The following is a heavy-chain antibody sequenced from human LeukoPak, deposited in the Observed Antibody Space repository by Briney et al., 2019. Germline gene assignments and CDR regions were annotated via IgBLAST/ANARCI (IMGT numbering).Heavy chain of an antibody. CDR3: ARRRHYGSVIDY. V-gene: IGHV4-38-2*01. Sequence: SETLSLTCAVSGYSISSGYYWGWIRQPPGQGLEWIGSIYQSGSTYYNPSLKSRVTISVDTSKNQFSLKLSSVTAADTAVYYCARRRHYGSVIDYWGQGTLATVSS. D-gene: IGHD3-10*01. CDR2: IYQSGST. J-gene: IGHJ4*02. CDR1: GYSISSGYY.